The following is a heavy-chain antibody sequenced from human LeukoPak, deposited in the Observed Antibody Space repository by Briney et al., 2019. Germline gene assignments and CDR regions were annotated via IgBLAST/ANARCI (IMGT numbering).Heavy chain of an antibody. CDR3: ARSHSSGWYLVDY. J-gene: IGHJ4*02. V-gene: IGHV3-30*04. CDR1: GFTFSSYA. D-gene: IGHD6-19*01. Sequence: WGSLRLSCAASGFTFSSYAMHWVRQAPGKGLEWVAVISYDGSNKYYADSVKGRFTISRDNSKNTLYLQMNSLRAEDTAVYYCARSHSSGWYLVDYWGQGTLVTVSS. CDR2: ISYDGSNK.